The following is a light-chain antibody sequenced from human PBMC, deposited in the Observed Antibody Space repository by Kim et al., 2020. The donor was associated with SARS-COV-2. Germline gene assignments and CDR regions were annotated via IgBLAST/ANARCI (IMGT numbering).Light chain of an antibody. CDR1: QDISTY. V-gene: IGKV1-39*01. Sequence: DIQMTQSPSSLSASVGDRVTITCQASQDISTYLNWYQQKPGKAPKLLIYGASNLPSGVPSRFSGSGSGTDFTLTISTLQPEDFGTYYCQQGYSTFDQGTKLEIK. J-gene: IGKJ2*01. CDR2: GAS. CDR3: QQGYST.